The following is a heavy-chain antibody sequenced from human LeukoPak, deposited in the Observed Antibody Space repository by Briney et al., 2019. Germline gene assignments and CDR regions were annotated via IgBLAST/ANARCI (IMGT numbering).Heavy chain of an antibody. Sequence: SETLSLTCIVSGDSITSDYWSWIRQSPGKGLEWIGYINYSGNSEYNPSLKSRVTISVDRSKKQVSLKMTSVTAADTAVYYCARLDCISNTCYIYWALGALVTVSS. CDR1: GDSITSDY. CDR3: ARLDCISNTCYIY. V-gene: IGHV4-59*08. D-gene: IGHD2-21*01. CDR2: INYSGNS. J-gene: IGHJ4*02.